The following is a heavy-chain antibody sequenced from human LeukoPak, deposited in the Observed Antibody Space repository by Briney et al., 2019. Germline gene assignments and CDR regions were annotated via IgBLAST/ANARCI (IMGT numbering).Heavy chain of an antibody. CDR3: AGDSSTTRFYYYYGMDV. CDR1: GGTFSSYA. Sequence: SVKLSCKASGGTFSSYANSWVRQAPGQGLELMGRMIPILSIANYAQKFQGSVTITADKSTSTAYMELRSLRSEDTAVYYCAGDSSTTRFYYYYGMDVWGQGTTVTVSS. D-gene: IGHD2-2*01. CDR2: MIPILSIA. V-gene: IGHV1-69*04. J-gene: IGHJ6*02.